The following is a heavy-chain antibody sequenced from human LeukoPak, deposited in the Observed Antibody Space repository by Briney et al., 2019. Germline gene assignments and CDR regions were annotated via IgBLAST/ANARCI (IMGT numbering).Heavy chain of an antibody. Sequence: SETLSLTCAVSGGSISSNSYYWGWIRQPPGTGLEWIGTIYYSGSTYYNPSLKSRVTISVYTSKNQFSLKLSSVTAADTAVYYCARVPGGALNWFDPWGQGTLVTVSS. D-gene: IGHD1-1*01. CDR2: IYYSGST. CDR3: ARVPGGALNWFDP. J-gene: IGHJ5*02. V-gene: IGHV4-39*01. CDR1: GGSISSNSYY.